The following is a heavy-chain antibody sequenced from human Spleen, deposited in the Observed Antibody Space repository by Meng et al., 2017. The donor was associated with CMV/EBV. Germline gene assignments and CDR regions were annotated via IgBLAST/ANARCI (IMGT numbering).Heavy chain of an antibody. J-gene: IGHJ4*02. CDR2: MNSNSGNT. CDR1: GYTFTSYD. D-gene: IGHD3-10*01. Sequence: ASVKVSCKASGYTFTSYDINWVRQATGQGLEWMGWMNSNSGNTGYAQKFQGRVTMTRNTSISTAYMELSSLRSEDTAVYYCARGGQIRYGSGVGYWGQGALVTVSS. CDR3: ARGGQIRYGSGVGY. V-gene: IGHV1-8*01.